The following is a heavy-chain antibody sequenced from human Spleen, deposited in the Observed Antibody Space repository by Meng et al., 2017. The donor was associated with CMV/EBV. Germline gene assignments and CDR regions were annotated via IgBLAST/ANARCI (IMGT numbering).Heavy chain of an antibody. CDR3: ARELSYDFWSGLGRGGLDV. V-gene: IGHV3-11*01. D-gene: IGHD3-3*01. CDR1: GFTFSDYY. CDR2: ISDSGSST. Sequence: GGSLRLSCAASGFTFSDYYMSWMRLSPGKGLEWVSYISDSGSSTYYADSVKGRVTISRDNSKKSVYLQMNSLRAEDTAVYYCARELSYDFWSGLGRGGLDVWGQGTTVTVSS. J-gene: IGHJ6*02.